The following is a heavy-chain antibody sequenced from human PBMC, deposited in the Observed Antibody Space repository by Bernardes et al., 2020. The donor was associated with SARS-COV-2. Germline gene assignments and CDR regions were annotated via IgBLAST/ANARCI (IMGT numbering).Heavy chain of an antibody. CDR1: GGSFSESY. CDR2: IKFDGST. CDR3: ASERGYYFDRSGSLVGDV. D-gene: IGHD3-22*01. V-gene: IGHV4-34*01. J-gene: IGHJ6*02. Sequence: LSLTCAVYGGSFSESYWSWIRQPPGKGLEWIGEIKFDGSTNYNSSLKSRLTMSVDTSKNEFSLKLSSVTAADTAIYYCASERGYYFDRSGSLVGDVWGQGTTVTVS.